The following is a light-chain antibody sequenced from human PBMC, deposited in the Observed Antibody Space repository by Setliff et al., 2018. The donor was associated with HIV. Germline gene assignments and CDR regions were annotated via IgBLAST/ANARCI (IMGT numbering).Light chain of an antibody. J-gene: IGLJ1*01. V-gene: IGLV2-8*01. Sequence: LTQPPSASGSPGQSVTISCTGTSSDVGGYNYVSWYQQYPGKAPKPIIYEVTKRPSGVPDRLSGSKSGNTASLTVSGLQVEDEADYYCSSYAGSNNYVFGTGTKVTVL. CDR3: SSYAGSNNYV. CDR1: SSDVGGYNY. CDR2: EVT.